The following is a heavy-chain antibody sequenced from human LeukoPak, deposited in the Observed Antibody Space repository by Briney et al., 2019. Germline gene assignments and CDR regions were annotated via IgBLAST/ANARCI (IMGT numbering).Heavy chain of an antibody. CDR3: ARDKMTGDSHFDY. V-gene: IGHV3-21*01. CDR1: GFTFSSYS. CDR2: ISSSSSYI. Sequence: GGSLRLSCAASGFTFSSYSMNWVRQAPGKGLEWVSSISSSSSYIYYADSVKGRFTISRDNAKNSLLLQMDGLRVEDTAVYYCARDKMTGDSHFDYWGQGTLVTVSS. D-gene: IGHD7-27*01. J-gene: IGHJ4*02.